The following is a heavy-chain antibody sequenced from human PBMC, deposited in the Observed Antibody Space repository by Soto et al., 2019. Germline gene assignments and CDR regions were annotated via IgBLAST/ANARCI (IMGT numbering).Heavy chain of an antibody. V-gene: IGHV1-3*05. D-gene: IGHD2-21*02. CDR1: GYTFTSYA. J-gene: IGHJ4*02. CDR2: INAGNGNT. Sequence: QVQLVQSGAEEKKPGASVKVSCKASGYTFTSYAMHWVLQAPGQSLEWMGWINAGNGNTKYSQKFQGRVTITRDTSASAAYMELSSMISEDTAVYYCARSIVVVTALDYWGQGTLVTVSS. CDR3: ARSIVVVTALDY.